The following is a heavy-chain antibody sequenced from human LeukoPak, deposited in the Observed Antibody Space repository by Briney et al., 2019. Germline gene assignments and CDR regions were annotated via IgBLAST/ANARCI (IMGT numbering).Heavy chain of an antibody. V-gene: IGHV4-39*01. CDR1: GGSISSSSYY. Sequence: SETLSLTCTVSGGSISSSSYYWGWIRQPPGKGLEWIGSIYYSGSTYYNPSLKSRVTISVDTSKNQFSLKLGSVTAADTAVYYCARAGGYYYYYMDVWGKGTTVTVSS. D-gene: IGHD3-16*01. CDR2: IYYSGST. CDR3: ARAGGYYYYYMDV. J-gene: IGHJ6*03.